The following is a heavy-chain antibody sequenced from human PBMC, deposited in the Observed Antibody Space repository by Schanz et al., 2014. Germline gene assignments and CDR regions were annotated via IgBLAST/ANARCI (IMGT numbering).Heavy chain of an antibody. CDR3: ARGPSTGAFDI. Sequence: QVQLVQSGAEVKKPGASVKVSCKASGYTFTSYYMHWVRQAPGQGLEWMGLINPSVGNTNYAQKFRGRVTMTRDTSTSTVYMELSSLRSEDTAVYCCARGPSTGAFDIWGQGTMVTVSS. J-gene: IGHJ3*02. V-gene: IGHV1-46*03. CDR1: GYTFTSYY. CDR2: INPSVGNT.